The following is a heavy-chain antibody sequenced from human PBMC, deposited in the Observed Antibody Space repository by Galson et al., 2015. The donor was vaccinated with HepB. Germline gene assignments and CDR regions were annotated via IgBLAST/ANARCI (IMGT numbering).Heavy chain of an antibody. V-gene: IGHV3-48*01. D-gene: IGHD3-10*01. CDR1: EFTSSSYS. Sequence: SLRLSCAAPEFTSSSYSMNWVRQAPGKGLEWVSYISSSSSTIYYADSVKGRFTISRDNSKNTLYLQMNSLRAEDTAVYYCAKGWGVNDYWGQGTLVIVSS. CDR3: AKGWGVNDY. CDR2: ISSSSSTI. J-gene: IGHJ4*02.